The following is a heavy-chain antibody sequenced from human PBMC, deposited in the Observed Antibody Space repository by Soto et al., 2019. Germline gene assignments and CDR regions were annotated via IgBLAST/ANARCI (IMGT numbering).Heavy chain of an antibody. CDR1: GYKFSTYW. D-gene: IGHD3-10*01. Sequence: PGESLKISCKGSGYKFSTYWIAWVRQMPGKGLEFMGVVYPSTSQATYSPSFQGQVTISADKSINTAYLEWGGLKASDTAMYYCATIGSAYGPFDYCRQGNQVTVSS. V-gene: IGHV5-51*01. CDR3: ATIGSAYGPFDY. J-gene: IGHJ4*02. CDR2: VYPSTSQA.